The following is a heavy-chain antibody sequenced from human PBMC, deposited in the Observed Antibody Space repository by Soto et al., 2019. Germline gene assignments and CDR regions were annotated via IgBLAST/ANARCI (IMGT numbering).Heavy chain of an antibody. CDR3: ARELGYCTNGVCRDLDY. D-gene: IGHD2-8*01. Sequence: GGSLRLSCAASGFTFSSYWMSWVRQAPGKGLEWVANIKQDGSEKYYVDSVKGRFTISRDNAKNSLYLQMNSLRAGDTAVYYCARELGYCTNGVCRDLDYWGQGTLVTVSS. V-gene: IGHV3-7*01. CDR1: GFTFSSYW. CDR2: IKQDGSEK. J-gene: IGHJ4*02.